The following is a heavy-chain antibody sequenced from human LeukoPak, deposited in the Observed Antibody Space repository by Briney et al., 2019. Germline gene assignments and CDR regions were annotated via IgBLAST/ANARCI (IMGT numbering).Heavy chain of an antibody. D-gene: IGHD3-16*01. J-gene: IGHJ3*02. CDR1: GYTFTGYY. CDR3: ARVGKSGYVPTHGAFDI. Sequence: ASVKVSCKASGYTFTGYYMHWVRRAPGQGLEWMGWINPNSGGTNYAQKFQGRVTMTRDTSISTAYMELSSLRSEDTAVYYCARVGKSGYVPTHGAFDIWGQGTMVTVSS. CDR2: INPNSGGT. V-gene: IGHV1-2*02.